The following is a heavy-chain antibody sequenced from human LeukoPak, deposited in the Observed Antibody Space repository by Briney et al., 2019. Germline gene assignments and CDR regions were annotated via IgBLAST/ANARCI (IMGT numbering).Heavy chain of an antibody. CDR1: GGTFSSYA. J-gene: IGHJ6*03. V-gene: IGHV1-69*05. D-gene: IGHD3-10*01. Sequence: ASVKVSCKASGGTFSSYAISWVRQAPGQGLEWMGGIIPIFGTANYAQKFQGRVTITTDESTSTAYMELSSLRSEDTAEYYCAGFMITPPYDYYRDVWGKGTTVTISS. CDR3: AGFMITPPYDYYRDV. CDR2: IIPIFGTA.